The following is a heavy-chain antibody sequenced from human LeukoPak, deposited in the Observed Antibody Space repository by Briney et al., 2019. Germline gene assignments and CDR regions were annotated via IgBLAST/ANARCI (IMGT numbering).Heavy chain of an antibody. D-gene: IGHD3-22*01. CDR1: GYTFTGYY. CDR2: INPNSGGT. V-gene: IGHV1-2*04. CDR3: ARTYYYDSSGANDAFDI. J-gene: IGHJ3*02. Sequence: ASVKVSCKASGYTFTGYYMHWVRQAPGQWLEWMGWINPNSGGTNYAQKFQGWVTMTRDTSVTTAYMELRRLTSDDTAVYYCARTYYYDSSGANDAFDIWGQGTMVTVSS.